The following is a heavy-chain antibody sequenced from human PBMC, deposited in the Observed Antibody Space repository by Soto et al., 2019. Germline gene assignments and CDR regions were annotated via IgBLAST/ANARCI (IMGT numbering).Heavy chain of an antibody. D-gene: IGHD5-18*01. CDR2: IYVSSGNT. Sequence: ASVKVSCKASGFTFTSSSVHWVREARGQRLEGIVWIYVSSGNTNYAQKFQERVTITKDMSTSTPYIELSSLTSEDTAVYYCAARLAYGYKYYYYGIDTWGQGTMVTVSS. CDR3: AARLAYGYKYYYYGIDT. V-gene: IGHV1-58*01. J-gene: IGHJ6*02. CDR1: GFTFTSSS.